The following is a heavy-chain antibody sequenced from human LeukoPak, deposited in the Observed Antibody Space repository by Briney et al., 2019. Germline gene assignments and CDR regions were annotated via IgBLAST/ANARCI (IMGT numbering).Heavy chain of an antibody. V-gene: IGHV3-20*04. D-gene: IGHD3-22*01. CDR3: VRVDSSGYGLHWGLDY. CDR1: GFTFDDYG. J-gene: IGHJ4*02. CDR2: INWNGGST. Sequence: PGGSLRLSCAASGFTFDDYGMSWVRQAPGKGLEWVSDINWNGGSTSYADSVKGRFTISRDNAKNSLYLQMNSLRAEDTAVYYCVRVDSSGYGLHWGLDYWGQGTLVTVSS.